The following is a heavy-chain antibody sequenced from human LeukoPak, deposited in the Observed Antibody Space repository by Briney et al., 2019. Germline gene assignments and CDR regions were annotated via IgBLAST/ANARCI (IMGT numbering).Heavy chain of an antibody. CDR3: ARDHGAVYFDY. V-gene: IGHV4-61*02. Sequence: TLSLTCTVSGGSISSGSYYWSWIRQPAGKGLEWIGRIYTSGSTNYNPSLKSRVTISVDTSKNQFSLKLSSVTAADTAVYYCARDHGAVYFDYWGQGTLVTVSS. CDR2: IYTSGST. CDR1: GGSISSGSYY. J-gene: IGHJ4*02. D-gene: IGHD3-10*01.